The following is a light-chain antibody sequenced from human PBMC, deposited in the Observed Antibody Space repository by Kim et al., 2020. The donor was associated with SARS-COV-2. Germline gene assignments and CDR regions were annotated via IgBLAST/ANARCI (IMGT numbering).Light chain of an antibody. J-gene: IGKJ1*01. CDR3: QQYGSSPRT. Sequence: EIVLTQSPGTLSLSPGERATLSCRASQSVSSNYLAWYQQKPGQAPSLLIYGASRRATGIPDRFSGNGSGTDFTLTISRLEPEDFAVFYCQQYGSSPRTFGQGTKVDIK. CDR1: QSVSSNY. V-gene: IGKV3-20*01. CDR2: GAS.